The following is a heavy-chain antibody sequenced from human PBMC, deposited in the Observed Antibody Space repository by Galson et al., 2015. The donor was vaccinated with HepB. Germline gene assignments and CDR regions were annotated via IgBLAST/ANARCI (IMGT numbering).Heavy chain of an antibody. CDR2: VHGNGDI. V-gene: IGHV3-53*01. D-gene: IGHD3-16*01. CDR1: GFSVNDNN. CDR3: ASFGGSYIGG. J-gene: IGHJ4*02. Sequence: SLRLSCAASGFSVNDNNMCWVRQAPGKGLEWVSVVHGNGDIYYADSVKGRFSTSRDIRMITLSLHMKSLSAEDTAMYYCASFGGSYIGGWGQGTLVAVSS.